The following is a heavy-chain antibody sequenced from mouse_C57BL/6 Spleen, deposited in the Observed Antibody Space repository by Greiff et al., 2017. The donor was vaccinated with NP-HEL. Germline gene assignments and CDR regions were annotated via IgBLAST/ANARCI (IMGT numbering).Heavy chain of an antibody. CDR3: AREVVGRAMDY. D-gene: IGHD1-1*02. J-gene: IGHJ4*01. CDR2: IHPNSGST. Sequence: QVQLQQPGAELVKPGASVKLSCKASGYTFTSYWMHWVKQRPGQGLEWIGMIHPNSGSTNYNEKFKSKATLTVDKSSSTAYMQLSSLTSEDSAVYYCAREVVGRAMDYWGQGTSVTVSS. V-gene: IGHV1-64*01. CDR1: GYTFTSYW.